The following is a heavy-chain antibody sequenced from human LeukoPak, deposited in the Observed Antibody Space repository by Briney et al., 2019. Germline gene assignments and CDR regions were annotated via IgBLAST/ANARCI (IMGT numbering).Heavy chain of an antibody. CDR3: ASNDSSGSPPVY. CDR2: INPSGGST. Sequence: GASVKVSCKASGYTFTGYYMHWVRQAPGQGLEWMGIINPSGGSTSYAQKFQGRVTMTRDTSTSTVYMELSSLRSEDTAVYYCASNDSSGSPPVYWGQGTLVTVSS. D-gene: IGHD3-22*01. J-gene: IGHJ4*02. CDR1: GYTFTGYY. V-gene: IGHV1-46*01.